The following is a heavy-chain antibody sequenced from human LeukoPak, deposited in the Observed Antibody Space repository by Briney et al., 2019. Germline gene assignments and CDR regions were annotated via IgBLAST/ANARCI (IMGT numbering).Heavy chain of an antibody. CDR2: ISGSGGST. J-gene: IGHJ4*02. CDR1: GFTFSSYA. Sequence: GGSLRLSCAASGFTFSSYAMSWVRQAPGKGLEWASAISGSGGSTYYADSVKGRFTISRDNSKNTLYLQMNSLRAEDTAVYYCAKDRTVVTLIDDHWGQGTLVTVSS. CDR3: AKDRTVVTLIDDH. D-gene: IGHD4-23*01. V-gene: IGHV3-23*01.